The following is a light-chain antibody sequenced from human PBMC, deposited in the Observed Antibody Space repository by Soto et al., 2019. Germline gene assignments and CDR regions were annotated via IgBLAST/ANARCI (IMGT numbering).Light chain of an antibody. CDR2: DAS. CDR1: QSISSW. V-gene: IGKV1-5*01. CDR3: QQSYSTPIT. J-gene: IGKJ5*01. Sequence: DIQMTHSPSTLSASVGDRVTITFRSSQSISSWLAWYQQKPGKAPKLLIYDASSLESGVPSRFSGSGSGTDFTLTISSLQPEDFATYYCQQSYSTPITFGQGTRLEIK.